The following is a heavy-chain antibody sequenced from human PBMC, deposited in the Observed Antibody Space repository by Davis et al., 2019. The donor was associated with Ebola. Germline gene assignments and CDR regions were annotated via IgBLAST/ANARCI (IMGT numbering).Heavy chain of an antibody. Sequence: PGGSLRLSCAASGLIVRSNHMSWVRQAPGKGLEWVSTFYSRGGIYYADSVKGRFTISRDSSDHPVLLHMSSLRVDDTAIYYCARDLGSSTDYWGQGTLVTVSS. CDR2: FYSRGGI. J-gene: IGHJ4*02. D-gene: IGHD6-6*01. CDR3: ARDLGSSTDY. CDR1: GLIVRSNH. V-gene: IGHV3-53*01.